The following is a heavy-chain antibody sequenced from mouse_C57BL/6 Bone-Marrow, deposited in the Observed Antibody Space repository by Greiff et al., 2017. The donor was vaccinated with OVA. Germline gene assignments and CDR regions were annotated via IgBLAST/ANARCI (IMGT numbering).Heavy chain of an antibody. Sequence: EVKVVESGEGLVKPGGSLKLSCAASGFTFSSYAMPWVRQTPEKRLEWVAYISSGGDYIYYADTVKGRFTISRDNARNTLYLQMSSLTSEETAVYYCTREGVYYGSSYWYFDVWGTGTTVTVSS. J-gene: IGHJ1*03. CDR2: ISSGGDYI. CDR3: TREGVYYGSSYWYFDV. CDR1: GFTFSSYA. V-gene: IGHV5-9-1*02. D-gene: IGHD1-1*01.